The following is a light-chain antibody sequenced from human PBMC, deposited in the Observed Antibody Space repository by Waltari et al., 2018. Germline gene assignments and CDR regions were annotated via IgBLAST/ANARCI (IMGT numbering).Light chain of an antibody. CDR2: DVS. Sequence: QSALTQPASVSGSPGQSITISCTGTSSDVGGYNSVSWYQDHPGQAPKVIIYDVSDRPSGISERFSGSKSGNTASLTISGLQAKDEADYYCSSQSSDNVVLFGGGTKLTVL. J-gene: IGLJ2*01. CDR1: SSDVGGYNS. CDR3: SSQSSDNVVL. V-gene: IGLV2-14*03.